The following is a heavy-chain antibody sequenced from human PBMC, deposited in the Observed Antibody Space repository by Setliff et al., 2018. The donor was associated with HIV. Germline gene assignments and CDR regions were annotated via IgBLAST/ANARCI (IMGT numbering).Heavy chain of an antibody. CDR3: ARPALGIGGGSRFDN. V-gene: IGHV4-39*01. CDR1: GGSFRSSRYY. J-gene: IGHJ4*02. Sequence: SEALSLTCTVSGGSFRSSRYYWGWIRQPPGKGLEWIGNIHYGGFFWYSPSLKSRVTISVDTSKNQFSLKLSSVTAADTAVYYCARPALGIGGGSRFDNWGQGTRVTVSS. D-gene: IGHD3-10*01. CDR2: IHYGGFF.